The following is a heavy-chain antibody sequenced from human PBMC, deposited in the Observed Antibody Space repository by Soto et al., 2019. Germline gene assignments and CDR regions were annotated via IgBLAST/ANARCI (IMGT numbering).Heavy chain of an antibody. CDR1: GGTFSSYA. Sequence: ASVKVSCKASGGTFSSYAISWVRQAPGQGLEWMGGIIPIFGTANYAQKFQGRVTITADESTSTAYMELSSLRSEDTAVYYCATGGYSYGLYYYYGMDVWGQGTTVTVSS. D-gene: IGHD5-18*01. CDR3: ATGGYSYGLYYYYGMDV. V-gene: IGHV1-69*13. CDR2: IIPIFGTA. J-gene: IGHJ6*02.